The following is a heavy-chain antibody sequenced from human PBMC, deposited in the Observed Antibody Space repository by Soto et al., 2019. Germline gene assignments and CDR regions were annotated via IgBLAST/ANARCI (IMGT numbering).Heavy chain of an antibody. J-gene: IGHJ3*02. Sequence: QVQLVESGGGVVQPGRSLRLSCAASGFTFSSYAMHWVRQAPGKGLEWVAVISYDGSNKYYADSVKGRFTISRDNSKNPLYLQMNSLRAEDTAVYYCARGIIGNSDAFDIWGQGTMVTVSS. V-gene: IGHV3-30-3*01. CDR1: GFTFSSYA. CDR3: ARGIIGNSDAFDI. CDR2: ISYDGSNK. D-gene: IGHD4-4*01.